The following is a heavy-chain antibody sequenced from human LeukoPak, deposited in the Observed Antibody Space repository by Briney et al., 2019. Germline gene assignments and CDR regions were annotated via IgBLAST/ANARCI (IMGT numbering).Heavy chain of an antibody. J-gene: IGHJ3*02. CDR3: AREMATIADAFDI. CDR2: LNYNGDYT. Sequence: GGSLRLSCVASGLTFSSYAMSWVRQAPGKGLEWVSSLNYNGDYTDYADSVKGRFTISRDNSKNTLYLQMNSLRAEDTAVYYCAREMATIADAFDIWGQGTMVTVSS. D-gene: IGHD5-24*01. CDR1: GLTFSSYA. V-gene: IGHV3-23*01.